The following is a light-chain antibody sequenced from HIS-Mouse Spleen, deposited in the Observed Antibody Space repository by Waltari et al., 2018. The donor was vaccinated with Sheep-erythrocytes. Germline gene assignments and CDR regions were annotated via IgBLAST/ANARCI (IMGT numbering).Light chain of an antibody. CDR2: DDS. V-gene: IGLV3-21*02. CDR3: QVWDSSSDHVV. Sequence: SYVLTQPPSVSVAPGQTARITCGGNKLGSKSVTWYQQKPGPAPVLVVYDDSDRPSGIPERFSGSNSGNTATLTISRVEAGDEADYYCQVWDSSSDHVVFGGGTKLTVL. CDR1: KLGSKS. J-gene: IGLJ2*01.